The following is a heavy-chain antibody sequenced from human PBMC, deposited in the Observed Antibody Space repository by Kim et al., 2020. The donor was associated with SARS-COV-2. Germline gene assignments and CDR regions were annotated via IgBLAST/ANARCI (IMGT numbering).Heavy chain of an antibody. J-gene: IGHJ4*02. CDR2: ISSSGSTI. D-gene: IGHD3-10*01. CDR3: YGSGSYTNPSAKSRLDY. CDR1: GFTFSDYY. Sequence: GGSLRLSCAASGFTFSDYYMSWIRQAPGKGLEWVSYISSSGSTIYYADSVKGRFTISRDNAKNSLYLQMNSLRAEDTAVYFCYGSGSYTNPSAKSRLDYWGQGTLVTVSS. V-gene: IGHV3-11*04.